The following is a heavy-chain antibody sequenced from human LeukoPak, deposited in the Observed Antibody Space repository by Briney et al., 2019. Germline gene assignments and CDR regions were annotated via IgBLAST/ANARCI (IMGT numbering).Heavy chain of an antibody. CDR2: IWYDGSNK. Sequence: GGSLRLSCAASGFTFSSYGMHWVRQAPGKGLEWVAVIWYDGSNKYYADSVKGRFTISRDNSKNTLYLQMNSLRVEDTAVYYCAKEYDSRGYYDYWGQGTLVTVSS. V-gene: IGHV3-33*06. CDR3: AKEYDSRGYYDY. D-gene: IGHD3-22*01. J-gene: IGHJ4*02. CDR1: GFTFSSYG.